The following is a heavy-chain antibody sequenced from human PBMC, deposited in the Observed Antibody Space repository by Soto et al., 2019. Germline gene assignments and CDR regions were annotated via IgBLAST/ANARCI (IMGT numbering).Heavy chain of an antibody. CDR2: IKADGSEK. J-gene: IGHJ4*02. CDR1: GFTFSNHW. Sequence: GSLRLSCVVSGFTFSNHWMNWVRQAPGQGLEWVANIKADGSEKYYVDSVKGRFTISRDNAKNSLYLQMNSLRAEDTAVYYCARARGVDYWGQGTQVTVSS. CDR3: ARARGVDY. D-gene: IGHD3-16*01. V-gene: IGHV3-7*03.